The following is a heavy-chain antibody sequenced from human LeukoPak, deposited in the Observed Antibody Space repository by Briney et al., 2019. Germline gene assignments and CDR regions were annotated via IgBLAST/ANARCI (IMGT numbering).Heavy chain of an antibody. CDR2: IYSGGST. D-gene: IGHD3-22*01. J-gene: IGHJ3*02. V-gene: IGHV3-53*05. CDR1: GFTVSSNY. Sequence: GGSLRLSCAASGFTVSSNYMSWVRQAPGKGLEWVSVIYSGGSTYYADSVKGRFTISRDNSKNTLYLQMNSLRAEDTAVYYCAKNGNSSGYYYDAFDIWGQGTMVTVSS. CDR3: AKNGNSSGYYYDAFDI.